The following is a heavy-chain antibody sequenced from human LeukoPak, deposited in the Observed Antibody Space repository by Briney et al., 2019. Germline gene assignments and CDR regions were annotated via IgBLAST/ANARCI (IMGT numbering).Heavy chain of an antibody. V-gene: IGHV1-24*01. CDR2: VDPRDGET. CDR1: GNTLTELS. CDR3: ATFIPRPNEYGDYLYYYYGMDV. D-gene: IGHD4-17*01. Sequence: ASVKVSCKVSGNTLTELSMHWVRQAPGKGLEWMGGVDPRDGETFYAQKFQGRVTMTEDTPTDTAYMEVSSLRSEDTAIYYCATFIPRPNEYGDYLYYYYGMDVWGQGTTVTVSS. J-gene: IGHJ6*02.